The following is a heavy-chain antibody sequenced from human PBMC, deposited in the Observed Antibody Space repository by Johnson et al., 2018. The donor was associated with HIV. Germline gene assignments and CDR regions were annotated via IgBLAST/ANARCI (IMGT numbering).Heavy chain of an antibody. CDR2: ISGSGGRT. CDR1: GFTFSSYA. D-gene: IGHD6-19*01. CDR3: ARDPKGSSGWFGGAFDI. V-gene: IGHV3-23*04. Sequence: VQLVEYGGGLVQPGGSLRLSCAASGFTFSSYAMSWVRQAPGKGLEWVSAISGSGGRTYYPDSVKGRFHISRDNSKNTLYLQMNSLRAEDTAVYYCARDPKGSSGWFGGAFDIWGQGTMVTVSS. J-gene: IGHJ3*02.